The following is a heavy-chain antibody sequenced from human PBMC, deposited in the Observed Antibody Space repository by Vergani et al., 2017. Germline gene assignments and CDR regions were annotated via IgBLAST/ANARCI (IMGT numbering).Heavy chain of an antibody. CDR3: ARDCSSTSCYTPFWD. V-gene: IGHV1-18*01. CDR2: ISAYNGNT. CDR1: GYTFTSYG. Sequence: QVQLVQSGAEVKKPGASVKVSCKASGYTFTSYGISWVRQAPGQGLEWMGWISAYNGNTNYAQKLQGRVTMTTDTSTSTAYMELRSLRSDNTAVYYCARDCSSTSCYTPFWDWGQGTLVTVSS. D-gene: IGHD2-2*02. J-gene: IGHJ4*02.